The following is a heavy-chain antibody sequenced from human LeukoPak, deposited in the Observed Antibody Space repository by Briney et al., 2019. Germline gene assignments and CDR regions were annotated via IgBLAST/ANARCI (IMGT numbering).Heavy chain of an antibody. Sequence: PSETLSLTCTVSGGSISSSSYYWGWIRQPPGKGLEWIGRIYYSGSTYYNPSLKSRVTISVDTSKNQFSLKLSSVTAADTAVYYCARHLFCTNGVCYGHYYYGMDVWGQGTTVTVSS. CDR1: GGSISSSSYY. V-gene: IGHV4-39*01. D-gene: IGHD2-8*01. CDR3: ARHLFCTNGVCYGHYYYGMDV. CDR2: IYYSGST. J-gene: IGHJ6*02.